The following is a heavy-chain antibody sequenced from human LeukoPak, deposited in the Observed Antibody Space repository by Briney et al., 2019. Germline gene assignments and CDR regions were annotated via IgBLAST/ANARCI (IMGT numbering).Heavy chain of an antibody. CDR1: GFTFSSYT. CDR3: ARDLSGVTGYTYGRGIDY. CDR2: ISGSGGST. J-gene: IGHJ4*02. Sequence: GGSLRLSCAASGFTFSSYTMSWVRQAPGKGLEWVSAISGSGGSTYYADSVKGRFTISRDNAKTSLYLQMNSLRAEDTAVYYCARDLSGVTGYTYGRGIDYWGQGTLVTVSS. V-gene: IGHV3-23*01. D-gene: IGHD5-18*01.